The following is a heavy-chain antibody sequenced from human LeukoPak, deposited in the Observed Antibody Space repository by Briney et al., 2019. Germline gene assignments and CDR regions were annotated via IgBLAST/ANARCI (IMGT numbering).Heavy chain of an antibody. V-gene: IGHV4-59*01. CDR2: IYYRVTS. CDR1: GDSISTYY. Sequence: SETLSLTCTVSGDSISTYYWSWIRQPPGKGLEWIGYIYYRVTSDYNPSLKSRVTMSVDMSTRQISLKLSSVTAADTAVYYCARPGYRGYSYGTDIWGQGTMVTVSS. CDR3: ARPGYRGYSYGTDI. J-gene: IGHJ3*02. D-gene: IGHD5-18*01.